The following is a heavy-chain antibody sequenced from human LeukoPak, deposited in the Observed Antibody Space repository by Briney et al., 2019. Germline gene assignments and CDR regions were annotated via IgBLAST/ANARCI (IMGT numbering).Heavy chain of an antibody. CDR2: STHTGST. V-gene: IGHV4-34*01. D-gene: IGHD1-26*01. CDR1: GGSFSGHY. CDR3: ARGRTGAATLDF. J-gene: IGHJ4*02. Sequence: SETLSLTCAVYGGSFSGHYWTWIRQAPGKGLEWIGESTHTGSTNYNPSLKSRVTISVDTSKNQFSLKLTSVSAADTTVYHCARGRTGAATLDFWGPGTLVTVSS.